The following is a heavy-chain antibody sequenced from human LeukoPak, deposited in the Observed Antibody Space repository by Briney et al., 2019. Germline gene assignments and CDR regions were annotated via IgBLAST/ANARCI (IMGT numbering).Heavy chain of an antibody. CDR2: ISSSGTAT. V-gene: IGHV3-11*01. CDR1: GFTFSGYF. CDR3: ARAPRTANHVDY. D-gene: IGHD1-14*01. J-gene: IGHJ4*02. Sequence: GGSLRLSCAASGFTFSGYFMGWIRQAPGKGPEFVSFISSSGTATYYADSVRGRFTISRDNSKNTLYLQMYGLRAEDTAVYYCARAPRTANHVDYWGQGTLVTVSS.